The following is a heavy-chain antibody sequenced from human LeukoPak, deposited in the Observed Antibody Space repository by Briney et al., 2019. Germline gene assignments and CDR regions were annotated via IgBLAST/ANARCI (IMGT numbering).Heavy chain of an antibody. J-gene: IGHJ4*02. D-gene: IGHD4-23*01. V-gene: IGHV4-59*08. CDR1: GGSISNYY. CDR3: VRVDNGGNYFDY. CDR2: THYSGTT. Sequence: SETLSLTCTISGGSISNYYWNWIRQPPGKGLEWIGFTHYSGTTNYNPSLKSRVTISVDTSKNQFSLRLSSVTAADTAVYYCVRVDNGGNYFDYWGQGTLVTVSS.